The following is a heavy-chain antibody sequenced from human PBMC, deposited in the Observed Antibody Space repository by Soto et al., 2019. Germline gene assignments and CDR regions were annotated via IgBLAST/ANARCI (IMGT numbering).Heavy chain of an antibody. J-gene: IGHJ3*02. CDR3: ARVGYAVTTGGAFDI. V-gene: IGHV4-30-2*01. CDR1: GGSISSGGYS. Sequence: PSETLSLTCAVSGGSISSGGYSWSWIRQPPGKGLEWIGYIYHSGSTYYNPSLKSRVTISVDRSKNQFSLKLSSVTAADTAVYYCARVGYAVTTGGAFDIWGQGTMVTVSS. CDR2: IYHSGST. D-gene: IGHD4-17*01.